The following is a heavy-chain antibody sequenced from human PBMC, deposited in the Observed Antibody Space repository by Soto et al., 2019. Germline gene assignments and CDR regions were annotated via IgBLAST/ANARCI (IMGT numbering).Heavy chain of an antibody. CDR3: TTPYYYDSRGYYWKKTAFDI. Sequence: PGGSLRLSCAASGFTFSNAWMTWVRQAPGKGLEWVGRIRIATDGGTTDYAAPMKGRFTISRDDSINTLYLQMNSLKTEDTAVYYCTTPYYYDSRGYYWKKTAFDIWGQGTMVTVSS. D-gene: IGHD3-22*01. J-gene: IGHJ3*02. CDR1: GFTFSNAW. CDR2: IRIATDGGTT. V-gene: IGHV3-15*01.